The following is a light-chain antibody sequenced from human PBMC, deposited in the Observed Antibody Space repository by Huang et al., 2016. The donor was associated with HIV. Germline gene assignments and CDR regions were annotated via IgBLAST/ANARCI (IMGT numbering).Light chain of an antibody. CDR1: VSVSSN. CDR2: GAS. Sequence: EIVMTQSPATLPVSPGERATLSCRASVSVSSNLAWYRQQPGQAPRLLIYGASTRATGIPARFSGSGSGTEFTLNISSLQSEDFAVYYCQQYNQWPPLTFGGGTKVEIK. J-gene: IGKJ4*01. CDR3: QQYNQWPPLT. V-gene: IGKV3-15*01.